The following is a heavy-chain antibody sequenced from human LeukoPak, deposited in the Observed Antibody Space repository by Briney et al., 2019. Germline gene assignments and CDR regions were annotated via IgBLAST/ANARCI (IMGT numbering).Heavy chain of an antibody. V-gene: IGHV4-39*01. J-gene: IGHJ4*02. CDR2: IYYSGST. CDR3: ARHLGSGWWDFDY. D-gene: IGHD6-19*01. CDR1: GGSISSYY. Sequence: SETLSLTCTVSGGSISSYYWGWIRQPPGKGLEWIGSIYYSGSTYYNPSLKSRVTISVDTSKNQFSLKLSSVTAADTAVYYCARHLGSGWWDFDYWGQGTLVTVSS.